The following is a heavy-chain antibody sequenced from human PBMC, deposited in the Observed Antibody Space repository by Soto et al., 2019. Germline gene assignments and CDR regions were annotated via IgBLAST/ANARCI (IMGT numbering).Heavy chain of an antibody. CDR3: ARHLTGRVSGQDY. Sequence: QVQLQESGPGLVKPSETLSLTCTVSGGSISTYFWSWIRQPPGNGLGWSGQIYSSGSPNYNPSLKSRVTISLDTSKNHLSLRLSSVTAADPAVYYCARHLTGRVSGQDYWGPGSLVTVSS. J-gene: IGHJ4*02. V-gene: IGHV4-59*08. CDR1: GGSISTYF. CDR2: IYSSGSP. D-gene: IGHD3-9*01.